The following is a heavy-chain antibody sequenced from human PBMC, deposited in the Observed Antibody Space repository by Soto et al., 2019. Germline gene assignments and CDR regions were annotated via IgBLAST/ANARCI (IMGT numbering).Heavy chain of an antibody. CDR1: GFTFSSYA. D-gene: IGHD2-21*02. Sequence: GGSRRLSCAASGFTFSSYAMSWVRQAPGKGLEWVSAISGSGGSTYYADSVKGRFTISRDNSKNTLYLQMNSLRAEDTAVYYCAKDLLVVTAIPSPFDYWGQGTLVTVSS. J-gene: IGHJ4*02. V-gene: IGHV3-23*01. CDR2: ISGSGGST. CDR3: AKDLLVVTAIPSPFDY.